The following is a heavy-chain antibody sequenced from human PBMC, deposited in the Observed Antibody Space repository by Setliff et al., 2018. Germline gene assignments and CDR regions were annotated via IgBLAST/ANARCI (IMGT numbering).Heavy chain of an antibody. D-gene: IGHD5-18*01. J-gene: IGHJ4*02. CDR2: ISAYNGNT. Sequence: ASVKVSCKASGYTFTSYGISWVRQAPGQGLEWMGWISAYNGNTNYAQKLQGRVTMTTDTSTSTAYVELRSLRSEDTAVYYCARGRQTDTAFDYWGQGTLVTVSS. CDR1: GYTFTSYG. V-gene: IGHV1-18*01. CDR3: ARGRQTDTAFDY.